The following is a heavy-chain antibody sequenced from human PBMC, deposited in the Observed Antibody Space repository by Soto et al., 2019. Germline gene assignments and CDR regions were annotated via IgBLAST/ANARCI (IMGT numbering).Heavy chain of an antibody. CDR1: GFTFTSYA. CDR3: ARDRTANHYMDV. Sequence: GSLRLSCAASGFTFTSYAMHWVRQAPGKGLEWVALIWSDGSRTYYADSVKGRFTISRDKSKNTVYLQMTSLRAEDTAVYYCARDRTANHYMDVWGKGTKVTVSS. J-gene: IGHJ6*03. V-gene: IGHV3-33*01. CDR2: IWSDGSRT.